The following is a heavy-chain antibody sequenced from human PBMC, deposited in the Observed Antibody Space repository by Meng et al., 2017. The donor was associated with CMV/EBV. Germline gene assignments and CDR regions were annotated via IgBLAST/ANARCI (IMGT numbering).Heavy chain of an antibody. J-gene: IGHJ6*02. Sequence: ASVKVSCKASQYTFIDHHMHWVRQAPGQGLEWMGWINPNSGDTKYAQKFQGRVTLSRDTSISTAYMDLSSLRSEDTAVYYCTGQDCSSTSCYTQTDYYYYGMDVWGQGTTVTVSS. D-gene: IGHD2-2*02. CDR1: QYTFIDHH. CDR2: INPNSGDT. CDR3: TGQDCSSTSCYTQTDYYYYGMDV. V-gene: IGHV1-2*02.